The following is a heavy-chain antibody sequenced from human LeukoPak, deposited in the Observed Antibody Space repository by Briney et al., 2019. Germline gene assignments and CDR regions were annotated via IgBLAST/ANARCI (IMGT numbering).Heavy chain of an antibody. V-gene: IGHV3-53*01. D-gene: IGHD6-13*01. Sequence: PGGSLRLSCTVSGFTVSSNSMSWVRQAPGKGLEWVSFIYSDNTHYSDSVRGRFTISRDNSKNTLYLQMNSLRAEDTAVYYCARRRGTAQAFDYWGQGTLVTVSS. CDR1: GFTVSSNS. CDR2: IYSDNT. J-gene: IGHJ4*02. CDR3: ARRRGTAQAFDY.